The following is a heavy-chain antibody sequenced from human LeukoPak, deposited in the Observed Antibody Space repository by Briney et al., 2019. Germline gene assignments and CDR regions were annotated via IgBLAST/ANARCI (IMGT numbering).Heavy chain of an antibody. CDR1: GFTFSSYE. CDR3: ARGGSNYAYDFDY. J-gene: IGHJ4*02. Sequence: GGSLRLSCAASGFTFSSYEMNWVRQAPGKGLEWVSYISSSGSTIYYSDSVKGRFTISRDNARNSVFLQMNSLRAEDTAVYYCARGGSNYAYDFDYWGQGTLVTVSS. D-gene: IGHD3-10*01. V-gene: IGHV3-48*03. CDR2: ISSSGSTI.